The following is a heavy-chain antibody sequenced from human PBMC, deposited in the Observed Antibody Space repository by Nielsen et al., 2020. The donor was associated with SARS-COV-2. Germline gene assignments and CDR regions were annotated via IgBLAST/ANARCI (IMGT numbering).Heavy chain of an antibody. CDR2: ISAYNGNT. V-gene: IGHV1-18*04. CDR1: GYTFTSYG. J-gene: IGHJ6*03. Sequence: ASVKVSCKASGYTFTSYGISWVRQAPGQGLEWTGWISAYNGNTNYAQKLQGRVTMTTDTSTSTAYMELRSLRSDDTAVYYCARLGYCSSTSCYHYYYYYMDVWGKGTTVTVSS. CDR3: ARLGYCSSTSCYHYYYYYMDV. D-gene: IGHD2-2*01.